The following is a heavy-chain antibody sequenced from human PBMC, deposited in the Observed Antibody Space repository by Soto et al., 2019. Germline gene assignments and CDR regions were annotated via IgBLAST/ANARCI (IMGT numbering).Heavy chain of an antibody. CDR2: IYHSGST. V-gene: IGHV4-31*03. CDR1: GDSISRDGSY. J-gene: IGHJ3*02. D-gene: IGHD3-22*01. Sequence: SETLSLTCSVSGDSISRDGSYWSCIRHHPGKGLEWIGYIYHSGSTRYNPSLRSRVTISVDTSKNQFSLKLSSVTAADTAVYYCAREVPFYFGSWGYYSWAIYIRGQGTTVPVSS. CDR3: AREVPFYFGSWGYYSWAIYI.